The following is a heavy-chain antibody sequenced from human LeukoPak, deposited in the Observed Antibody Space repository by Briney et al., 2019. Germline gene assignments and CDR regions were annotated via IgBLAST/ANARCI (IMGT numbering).Heavy chain of an antibody. CDR2: INHSGST. V-gene: IGHV4-34*01. CDR3: ARVPWFYP. Sequence: SETLSLTCAVYGGSFSGYYWNWIRQPPGKGLEWIGEINHSGSTNYNPSLKSRVTISVDTSKNQFSLKLSSVTAADTAVYYCARVPWFYPWGQGTLVTVSS. CDR1: GGSFSGYY. J-gene: IGHJ5*02.